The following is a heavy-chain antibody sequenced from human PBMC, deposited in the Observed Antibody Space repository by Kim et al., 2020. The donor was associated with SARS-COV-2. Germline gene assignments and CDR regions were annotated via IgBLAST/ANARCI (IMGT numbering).Heavy chain of an antibody. J-gene: IGHJ5*02. CDR3: ARVGGVVPAAYNWFDP. CDR2: IFYSGKT. Sequence: SETLSLTCTVSGGSISSHYWSWIRQPPGKGLEWIGYIFYSGKTNYNPSLKSRVTISVDMSKNHFSLKLSSVIAADTAVYFWARVGGVVPAAYNWFDPWGQGKLVTVSS. D-gene: IGHD2-2*01. CDR1: GGSISSHY. V-gene: IGHV4-59*11.